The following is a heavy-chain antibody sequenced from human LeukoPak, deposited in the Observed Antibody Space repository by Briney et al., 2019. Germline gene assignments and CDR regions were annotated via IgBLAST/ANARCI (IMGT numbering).Heavy chain of an antibody. Sequence: SETLSLTCTVSGGSISSSSYYWGWIRQPPGKGLEWIGSIYYSGSTYYNPSLKSRVTISVDTSKNQFSLKLSSVTAADTAVYYCARHRTDVLRFFDLWGRGTLVTVSS. D-gene: IGHD3-3*01. CDR1: GGSISSSSYY. J-gene: IGHJ2*01. V-gene: IGHV4-39*01. CDR3: ARHRTDVLRFFDL. CDR2: IYYSGST.